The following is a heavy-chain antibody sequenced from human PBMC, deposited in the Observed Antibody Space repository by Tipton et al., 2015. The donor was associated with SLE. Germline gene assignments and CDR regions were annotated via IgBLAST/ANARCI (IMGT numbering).Heavy chain of an antibody. CDR3: ARGTGDPFDY. Sequence: GSLRLSCAASGFTFSSYWMSWVRQAPGKGLEWVANIKQDGSEKNYVDSMKGRFTISRDNTQKSLYLQMSSLRAEDTAVYYCARGTGDPFDYWGQGTLVTVSS. CDR2: IKQDGSEK. V-gene: IGHV3-7*01. J-gene: IGHJ4*02. CDR1: GFTFSSYW.